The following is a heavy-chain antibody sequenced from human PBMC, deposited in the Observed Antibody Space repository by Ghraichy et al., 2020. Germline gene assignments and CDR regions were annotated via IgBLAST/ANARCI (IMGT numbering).Heavy chain of an antibody. CDR2: ISYDGSSK. V-gene: IGHV3-30*18. D-gene: IGHD4-17*01. CDR3: AKGGPREGPYGFYFEY. Sequence: GGSLRLSCAASGFTFSSYGMHWVRQAPGKGLEWVAVISYDGSSKYYVDSVKGRFTISRDNSKNTLYLQMNSLRSEDTAVYYCAKGGPREGPYGFYFEYWGQGTLVTVAS. CDR1: GFTFSSYG. J-gene: IGHJ4*02.